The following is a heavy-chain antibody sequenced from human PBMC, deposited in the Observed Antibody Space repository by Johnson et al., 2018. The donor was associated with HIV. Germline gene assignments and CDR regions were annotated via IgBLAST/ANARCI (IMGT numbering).Heavy chain of an antibody. CDR1: GFTFSDHY. J-gene: IGHJ3*02. CDR3: TTDLVPAAKEPVVVGGAFDI. V-gene: IGHV3-72*01. CDR2: TRNKANSYTT. Sequence: VQLVESGGGVVQPGGSLRLSCAASGFTFSDHYMDWVRQAPGKGLEWVGRTRNKANSYTTEYAASVKGRFTISRDDSKNTLYLQMNSLKTEDTAVYYCTTDLVPAAKEPVVVGGAFDIWGQGTMVTVSS. D-gene: IGHD2-2*01.